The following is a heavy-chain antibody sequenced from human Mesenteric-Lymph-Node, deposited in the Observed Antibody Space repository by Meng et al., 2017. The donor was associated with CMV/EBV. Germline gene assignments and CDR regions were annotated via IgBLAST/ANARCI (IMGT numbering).Heavy chain of an antibody. CDR2: INHIANT. CDR1: GGSFNIYY. D-gene: IGHD3-10*01. CDR3: ARGGPHQSGFDF. V-gene: IGHV4-34*01. Sequence: GSLRLSCAVYGGSFNIYYWSWIRQPPGKGLEWLGQINHIANTNYNPSLKSRLTMSVDTSKNQFTLNLTSVTAADTAVYYRARGGPHQSGFDFWGQGTLVTVSS. J-gene: IGHJ4*02.